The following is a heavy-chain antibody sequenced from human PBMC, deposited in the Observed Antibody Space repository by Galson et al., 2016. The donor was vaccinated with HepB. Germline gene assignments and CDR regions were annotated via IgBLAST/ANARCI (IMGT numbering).Heavy chain of an antibody. V-gene: IGHV3-30*04. J-gene: IGHJ4*02. D-gene: IGHD5-12*01. CDR2: ISFDGDKT. CDR3: VREKWLRLLAIGDN. Sequence: SLRLSCAASGFTFSSYPMHWVRQAPGKGLEWAAGISFDGDKTYYADSGKGRFTISSEKSKRTLYLQMNRLRPGDTAVYYCVREKWLRLLAIGDNWGQGTLVAVSS. CDR1: GFTFSSYP.